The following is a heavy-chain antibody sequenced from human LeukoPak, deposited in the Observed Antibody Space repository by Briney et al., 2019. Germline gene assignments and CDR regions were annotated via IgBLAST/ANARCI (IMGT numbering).Heavy chain of an antibody. CDR1: GGSISSSSHY. Sequence: SETLSLTCTVSGGSISSSSHYWGWIRQPPGKGLEWIGSIYYSGSTYYNPSLKSRVTISVDTSKNQFSLKLSSVTAADTAVYYCARQIAGTTNYWGQGILVTVSS. V-gene: IGHV4-39*01. D-gene: IGHD1-7*01. CDR3: ARQIAGTTNY. J-gene: IGHJ4*02. CDR2: IYYSGST.